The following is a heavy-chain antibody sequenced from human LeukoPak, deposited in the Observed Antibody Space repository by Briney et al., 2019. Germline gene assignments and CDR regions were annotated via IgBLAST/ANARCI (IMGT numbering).Heavy chain of an antibody. Sequence: ASVKVSCKASGYTFTSYDINWVRQATGQGLEWMRWMNPNSGNTGYAQKFQGRVTMTRNTSISTAYMELSSLRSEDTAVCYCARGRKRNCSGGSCYRFDPWGQGTLVTVSS. D-gene: IGHD2-15*01. V-gene: IGHV1-8*01. CDR2: MNPNSGNT. CDR3: ARGRKRNCSGGSCYRFDP. J-gene: IGHJ5*02. CDR1: GYTFTSYD.